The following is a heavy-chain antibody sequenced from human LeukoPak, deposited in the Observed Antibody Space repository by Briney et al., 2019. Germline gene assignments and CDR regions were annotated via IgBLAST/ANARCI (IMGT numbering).Heavy chain of an antibody. CDR2: ISTGGSTI. D-gene: IGHD4-17*01. Sequence: GGSLRLSCAASGFTFSNYDMTWVRQAPGKGLEWVSYISTGGSTIYYADSVKGRFTISRDNPKKSLYLQMHSLRAEDTAVYYCARESYGDNYYYYGLDVWGQGTTVPGPS. V-gene: IGHV3-48*03. CDR1: GFTFSNYD. J-gene: IGHJ6*02. CDR3: ARESYGDNYYYYGLDV.